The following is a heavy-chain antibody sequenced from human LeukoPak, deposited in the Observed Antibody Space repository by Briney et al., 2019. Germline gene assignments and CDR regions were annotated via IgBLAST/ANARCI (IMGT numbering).Heavy chain of an antibody. D-gene: IGHD1-1*01. V-gene: IGHV4-59*01. J-gene: IGHJ4*02. CDR3: ARVRNGARFFDY. Sequence: SETLSLTCTVSGGSISSYYWSWIRQPPGKGLEWIGYIYYSGSTNYNPSLKSRVTISVDTSKNQFSLKLSSVTAADTAVCFCARVRNGARFFDYWGQGTLVTVSS. CDR1: GGSISSYY. CDR2: IYYSGST.